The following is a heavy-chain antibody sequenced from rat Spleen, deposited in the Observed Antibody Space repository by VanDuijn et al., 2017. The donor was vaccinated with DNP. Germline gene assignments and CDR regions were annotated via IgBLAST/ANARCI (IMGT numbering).Heavy chain of an antibody. D-gene: IGHD1-9*01. CDR3: TSLHTMS. Sequence: QVQLKESGPGLVQPSQTLSLTCTVSGFSLTSYTVSWVRQPPGKGLEWIAAMSSGGSTYYNSALKSRLSISRDTSKSQVFLKMNSLQTDDTAIYYCTSLHTMSWGQGVMVTVSS. V-gene: IGHV2-6*01. CDR2: MSSGGST. CDR1: GFSLTSYT. J-gene: IGHJ2*01.